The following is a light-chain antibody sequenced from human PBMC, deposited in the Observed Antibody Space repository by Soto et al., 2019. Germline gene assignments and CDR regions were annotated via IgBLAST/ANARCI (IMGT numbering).Light chain of an antibody. CDR3: LQSYSTFT. Sequence: DIHMPQAPSPLSASVGATVTITCRASHSISSYLNWYQQQPRKAPKLLIYAASSLQSGVPSRCSGSEAGTDSTLTSSSLQPEDFATYYCLQSYSTFTCCHGTRLEIK. J-gene: IGKJ5*01. CDR2: AAS. V-gene: IGKV1-39*01. CDR1: HSISSY.